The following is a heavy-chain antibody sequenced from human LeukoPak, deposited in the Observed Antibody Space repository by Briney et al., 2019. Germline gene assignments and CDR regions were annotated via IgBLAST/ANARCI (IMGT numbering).Heavy chain of an antibody. CDR3: ARHMGGDSGDYYFDY. CDR2: KHYSGSG. CDR1: GGSLSGYGYY. Sequence: AETLTLTCTVSGGSLSGYGYYWVWIPQPPGQGLESFGSKHYSGSGYYNPILKGRVTISVYTSTSEYSMKLRSVTAADTGVDYCARHMGGDSGDYYFDYWGQGTLVTVSS. D-gene: IGHD3-16*01. V-gene: IGHV4-39*01. J-gene: IGHJ4*02.